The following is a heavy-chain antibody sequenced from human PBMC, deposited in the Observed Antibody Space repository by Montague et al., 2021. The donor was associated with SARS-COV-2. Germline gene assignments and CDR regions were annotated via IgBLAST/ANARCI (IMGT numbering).Heavy chain of an antibody. CDR1: GGSFSDSY. CDR2: INMGGST. J-gene: IGHJ6*03. V-gene: IGHV4-34*01. Sequence: SETLSLTCAVYGGSFSDSYWSWTRHPPGRGLEWIGEINMGGSTXXXPSXXXRVPISVATSKTQFSLKVSSLTAADTAVYYCARFLRCVVPAATGHWEKNYYVYYMDIGGKETTVTVPS. CDR3: ARFLRCVVPAATGHWEKNYYVYYMDI. D-gene: IGHD2-2*01.